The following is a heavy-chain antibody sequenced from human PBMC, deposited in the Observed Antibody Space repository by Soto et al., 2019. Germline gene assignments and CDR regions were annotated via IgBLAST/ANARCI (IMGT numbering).Heavy chain of an antibody. D-gene: IGHD3-10*01. V-gene: IGHV4-39*01. CDR1: GGSISSSSYY. CDR2: IYYSGST. Sequence: SETLSLTCTVSGGSISSSSYYWGWIRQPPGKGLEWIGSIYYSGSTYYNPSLKSRVTISVDTSKNQFSLKLSSVTAADTAVYYCARIRLLWFGELSYPFDYWGQGTLV. J-gene: IGHJ4*02. CDR3: ARIRLLWFGELSYPFDY.